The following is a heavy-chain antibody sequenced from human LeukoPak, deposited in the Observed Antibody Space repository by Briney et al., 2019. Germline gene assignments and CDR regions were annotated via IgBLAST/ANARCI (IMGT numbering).Heavy chain of an antibody. D-gene: IGHD5-24*01. J-gene: IGHJ4*02. V-gene: IGHV3-23*01. CDR3: ARPRRPRRRYFDY. CDR2: ISDDGGGT. Sequence: GGSLRLSCAASGFTFSDYAMSWVRQAPGQGLEWVSTISDDGGGTYYADSVKGRFAISRDNSKNTLYLQMNSLRAEDTAVYYCARPRRPRRRYFDYWGQGTLVTVSS. CDR1: GFTFSDYA.